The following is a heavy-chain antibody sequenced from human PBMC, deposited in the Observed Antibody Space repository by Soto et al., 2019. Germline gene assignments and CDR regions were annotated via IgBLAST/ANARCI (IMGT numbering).Heavy chain of an antibody. CDR3: AREDITGTNFDY. CDR2: IYYSGST. V-gene: IGHV4-31*03. D-gene: IGHD1-7*01. J-gene: IGHJ4*02. Sequence: SETLSLTCTVSGGSISSGGYYWSWIRQHPGKGLEWIGYIYYSGSTYYNPSLKSRVTISVDTSKNQFSLKLSSVTAADTAVYYCAREDITGTNFDYWGQGTLVTVSS. CDR1: GGSISSGGYY.